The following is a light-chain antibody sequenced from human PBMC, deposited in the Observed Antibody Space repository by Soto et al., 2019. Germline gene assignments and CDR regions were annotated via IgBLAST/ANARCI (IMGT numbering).Light chain of an antibody. J-gene: IGKJ5*01. V-gene: IGKV3-15*01. CDR1: QSVSSN. CDR3: QQYNNWPPTT. CDR2: GAS. Sequence: EIVMAQSPATLSVSPGERATLSCRASQSVSSNLAWYQQKPGQAPRLLIYGASTRAPGIPARFSGSGAGTEFTLTISSLQSEDFAVYYCQQYNNWPPTTFGQGTRLDIK.